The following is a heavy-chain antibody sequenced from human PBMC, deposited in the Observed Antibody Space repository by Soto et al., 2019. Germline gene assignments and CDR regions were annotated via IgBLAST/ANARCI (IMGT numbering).Heavy chain of an antibody. D-gene: IGHD4-4*01. J-gene: IGHJ4*02. CDR1: GGSVSSYY. CDR2: IYYSGST. V-gene: IGHV4-59*08. CDR3: ARHSNRNYGLYYFDY. Sequence: SETLSLTCTVSGGSVSSYYWSWIRQSPGKGLEWISFIYYSGSTKYKPSLKSRVTLSVDTSKNQFSLKLTSATAADTAVYYCARHSNRNYGLYYFDYWGLGALVTVSS.